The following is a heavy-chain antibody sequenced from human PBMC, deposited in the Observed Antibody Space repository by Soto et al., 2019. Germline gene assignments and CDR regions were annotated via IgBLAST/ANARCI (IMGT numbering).Heavy chain of an antibody. J-gene: IGHJ4*02. Sequence: ASVKVSCKASGYTFTSYGISWVRQAPGQGLEWMGWISAYNGNTNYAQKPQGRVTMTTDTSTSTAYMELRSLRSDDTAVYYCARDDRRDGYFDYWGQGTLVTVSS. CDR1: GYTFTSYG. CDR3: ARDDRRDGYFDY. V-gene: IGHV1-18*04. CDR2: ISAYNGNT.